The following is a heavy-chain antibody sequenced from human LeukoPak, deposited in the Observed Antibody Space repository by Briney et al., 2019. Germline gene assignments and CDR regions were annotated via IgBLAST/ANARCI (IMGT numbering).Heavy chain of an antibody. Sequence: GASVKVSCKASGGTFSSYAISWVRQAPGQGLEWMGGIIPIFGTANYAQKFQGRVTITADESTSTAYMELSSLRSDDTAVYYCARRPGYNNADDYWGQGSLVTVSS. CDR3: ARRPGYNNADDY. CDR2: IIPIFGTA. CDR1: GGTFSSYA. J-gene: IGHJ4*02. D-gene: IGHD5-24*01. V-gene: IGHV1-69*01.